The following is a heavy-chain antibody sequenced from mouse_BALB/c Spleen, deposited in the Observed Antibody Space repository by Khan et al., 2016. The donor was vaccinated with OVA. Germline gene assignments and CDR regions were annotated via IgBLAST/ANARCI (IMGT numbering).Heavy chain of an antibody. J-gene: IGHJ2*01. Sequence: EVQLQESGGGLVQPGGSMKLSCVATGFTFSNFWMTWVRQSPETGLEWVAEIRLKSNNYATHYAESVRGRFTISSDDSKSGVYLQMNNLRAEHTGIYYCSRGDYYYSDYWGQGTTLTVSS. CDR2: IRLKSNNYAT. D-gene: IGHD2-4*01. V-gene: IGHV6-6*02. CDR3: SRGDYYYSDY. CDR1: GFTFSNFW.